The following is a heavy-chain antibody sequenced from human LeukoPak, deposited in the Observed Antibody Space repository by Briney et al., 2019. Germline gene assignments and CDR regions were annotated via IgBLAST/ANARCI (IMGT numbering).Heavy chain of an antibody. V-gene: IGHV3-23*01. CDR2: ISGSGGST. J-gene: IGHJ3*02. Sequence: PGGSLRLSCAASGFTFSSYAMSWVRQAPGKGLEWVSAISGSGGSTYYADSVKGRFTISRDNSKNTLYLQMNSLRAEDTAVYYCARDRRGGYSYGLNVFDIWGQGTMVTVSS. CDR1: GFTFSSYA. CDR3: ARDRRGGYSYGLNVFDI. D-gene: IGHD5-18*01.